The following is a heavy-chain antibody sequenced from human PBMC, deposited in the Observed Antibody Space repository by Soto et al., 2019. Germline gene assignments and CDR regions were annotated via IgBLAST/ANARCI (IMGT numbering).Heavy chain of an antibody. CDR2: ISGSTGST. CDR1: GFTFSNFA. CDR3: AKDTSSSRYYMDV. Sequence: EVQVLDSGGGLVQPGGSLRLSCAASGFTFSNFAMSWVRHAPGKGLEWVSEISGSTGSTYYADSVKGRFTISRDNSKNTLHLQMNSLRAEDTAVHYCAKDTSSSRYYMDVWGKGTTVTVSS. D-gene: IGHD2-2*01. V-gene: IGHV3-23*01. J-gene: IGHJ6*03.